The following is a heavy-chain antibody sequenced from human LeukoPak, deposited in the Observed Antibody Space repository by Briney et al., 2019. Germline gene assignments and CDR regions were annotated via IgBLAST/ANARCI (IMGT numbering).Heavy chain of an antibody. V-gene: IGHV3-30*04. D-gene: IGHD2-15*01. Sequence: GRSLRLSCAASGFTFSNYAMHWVRQAPAKGLEGVAVISYDGSNKYYADSVKGRFTISRDNSKNTLYLQMNSLRAEDTAVYYCAKAGIYCSGGSCYSDYWGQGTLVTVSS. CDR3: AKAGIYCSGGSCYSDY. J-gene: IGHJ4*02. CDR2: ISYDGSNK. CDR1: GFTFSNYA.